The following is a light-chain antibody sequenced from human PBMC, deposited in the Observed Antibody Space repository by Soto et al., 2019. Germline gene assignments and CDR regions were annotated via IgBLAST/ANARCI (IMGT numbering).Light chain of an antibody. CDR1: QSISVH. V-gene: IGKV1-39*01. CDR3: QQSYITPYT. Sequence: DIQMTQSPSSLSASVRDTVTITCRASQSISVHLNWYQQKPGEVPKLLIYAASNLHSGVPSRFSGSGPETDFALTISSLQPEDLATYYCQQSYITPYTFGQGTRLEIK. CDR2: AAS. J-gene: IGKJ2*01.